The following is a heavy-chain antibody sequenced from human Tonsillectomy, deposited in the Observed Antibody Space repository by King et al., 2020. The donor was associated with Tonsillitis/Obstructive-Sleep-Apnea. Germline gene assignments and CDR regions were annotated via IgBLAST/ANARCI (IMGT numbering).Heavy chain of an antibody. J-gene: IGHJ6*03. D-gene: IGHD2-2*01. CDR2: INHSGST. CDR3: ARGSNHCSSTSCHDGLYFSMGSGWFYYYDYMDV. V-gene: IGHV4-34*01. CDR1: GGSFSGYY. Sequence: VQLQQWGAGLLKPSETLSLTCAVYGGSFSGYYWSWIRQPPGKGLEWIGEINHSGSTNYNPSLKSRVTISVDTSKNQFSLKLSSVTAADTAVYYCARGSNHCSSTSCHDGLYFSMGSGWFYYYDYMDVWGKGTTVTVSS.